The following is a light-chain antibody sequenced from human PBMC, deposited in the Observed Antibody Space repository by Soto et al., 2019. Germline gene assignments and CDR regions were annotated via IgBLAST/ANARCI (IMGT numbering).Light chain of an antibody. Sequence: DIVMTQSPLSLPVTLGQPASISCRSSQSLVHSDGNTYLNWFQQRPGQSPRRLIYRVSNRDSGVPDRFSGSGSATDFTLKISRVEAEDVGVYYCMQGTYRRPFGQGTKVEIK. CDR3: MQGTYRRP. CDR2: RVS. V-gene: IGKV2-30*02. CDR1: QSLVHSDGNTY. J-gene: IGKJ1*01.